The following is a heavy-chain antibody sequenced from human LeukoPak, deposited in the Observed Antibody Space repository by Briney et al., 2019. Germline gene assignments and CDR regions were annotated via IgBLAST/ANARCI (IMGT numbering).Heavy chain of an antibody. CDR3: ASRTTVVTPGGFDI. D-gene: IGHD4-23*01. Sequence: SETLSLTCTVSGGSIRSSSYYWGWVRQPPGRGLGWLGSIYYSGSTYYNPSLRSRATISVNTSKNQFSLKLSSVTAADTAVYYCASRTTVVTPGGFDIWGQGTMVTVAS. CDR2: IYYSGST. CDR1: GGSIRSSSYY. J-gene: IGHJ3*02. V-gene: IGHV4-39*01.